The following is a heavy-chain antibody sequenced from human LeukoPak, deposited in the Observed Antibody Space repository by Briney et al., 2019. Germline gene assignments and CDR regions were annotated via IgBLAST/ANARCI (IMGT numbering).Heavy chain of an antibody. D-gene: IGHD3-22*01. CDR3: ARDNYYDSSGTDY. CDR2: IYYSGST. V-gene: IGHV4-30-4*08. CDR1: GGSISSSSYY. Sequence: ASETLSLTCTVSGGSISSSSYYWGWIRQPPGKGLEWIGYIYYSGSTYYNPSLKSRVTISVDTSKNQFSLKLSSVTAADTAVYYCARDNYYDSSGTDYWGQGTLVTVSS. J-gene: IGHJ4*02.